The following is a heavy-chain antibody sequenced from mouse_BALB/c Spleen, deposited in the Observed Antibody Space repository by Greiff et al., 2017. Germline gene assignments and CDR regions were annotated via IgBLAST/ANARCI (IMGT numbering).Heavy chain of an antibody. V-gene: IGHV3-2*02. CDR1: GYSITSDYA. CDR2: ISYSGST. CDR3: ARSDYRLYYYAMDY. J-gene: IGHJ4*01. D-gene: IGHD2-14*01. Sequence: VQLKESGPGLVKPSQSLSLTCTVTGYSITSDYAWNWIRQFPGNKLEWMGYISYSGSTSYNPSLKSRISITRDTYKNQFFLQLNSVTTEDTATYYCARSDYRLYYYAMDYWGQGTSVTVSS.